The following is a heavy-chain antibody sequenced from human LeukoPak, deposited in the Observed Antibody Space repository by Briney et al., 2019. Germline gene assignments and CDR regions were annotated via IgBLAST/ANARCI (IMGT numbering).Heavy chain of an antibody. CDR2: IYYSGST. J-gene: IGHJ6*03. CDR3: ARYHYDFWSGLTYYYYYYMDV. D-gene: IGHD3-3*01. V-gene: IGHV4-59*01. Sequence: SETLSLTCTVSGGSISSYYWSWIRQPPGKGLEWIGYIYYSGSTNYNPSLKGRVTISVDTSKNQFSLKLSSVTAADTAVYYCARYHYDFWSGLTYYYYYYMDVWGKGTTVTVSS. CDR1: GGSISSYY.